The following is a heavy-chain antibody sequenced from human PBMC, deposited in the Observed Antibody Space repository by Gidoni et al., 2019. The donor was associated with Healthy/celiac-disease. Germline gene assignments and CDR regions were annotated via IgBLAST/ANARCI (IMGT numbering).Heavy chain of an antibody. V-gene: IGHV4-39*01. J-gene: IGHJ4*02. D-gene: IGHD5-12*01. CDR3: ARQQMATINY. CDR2: SYYSGST. Sequence: QLQLQESGPGLVKPSETLSLTCTVSGGSISSSSYYWGWIRQPPGKGLEWIGSSYYSGSTYYNPSLKSRVTITVDTSKNQFSLKLSSVTAADTAVYYCARQQMATINYWGQGTLVTVSS. CDR1: GGSISSSSYY.